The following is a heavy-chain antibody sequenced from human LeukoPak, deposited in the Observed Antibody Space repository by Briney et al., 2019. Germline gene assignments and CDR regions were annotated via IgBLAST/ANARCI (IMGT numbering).Heavy chain of an antibody. CDR2: ISAYTGNT. CDR3: ARQPWVAAAKTPYWYFDL. Sequence: ASVKVSCKASGYTFTSYGISWVRQAPGQGLEWMGWISAYTGNTNYAQKFQGRVTMSEDTSTDTAYMELSSLRSEDTAVYYCARQPWVAAAKTPYWYFDLWGRGTLVTVSS. J-gene: IGHJ2*01. V-gene: IGHV1-18*01. CDR1: GYTFTSYG. D-gene: IGHD6-13*01.